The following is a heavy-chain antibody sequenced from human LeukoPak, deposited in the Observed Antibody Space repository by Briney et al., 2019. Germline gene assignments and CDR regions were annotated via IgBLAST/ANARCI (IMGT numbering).Heavy chain of an antibody. V-gene: IGHV3-21*01. CDR1: GFTFSSYS. D-gene: IGHD3-22*01. J-gene: IGHJ3*02. CDR3: ARKLRYYYDSSSAFDI. Sequence: GGSLRLSCAASGFTFSSYSMNWVRQAPGKGLEWVSSISSSSSYIYYADSVKGRFTISRDNAKNSLYLQMNSLRAEDTAVYYCARKLRYYYDSSSAFDIWGQGTMVTVSS. CDR2: ISSSSSYI.